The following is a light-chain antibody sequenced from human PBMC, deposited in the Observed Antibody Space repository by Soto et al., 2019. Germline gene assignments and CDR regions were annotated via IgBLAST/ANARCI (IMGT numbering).Light chain of an antibody. V-gene: IGKV3-20*01. CDR2: GAY. CDR1: QSVSSSY. CDR3: KHYNSYSEA. J-gene: IGKJ1*01. Sequence: EIVLTQSPGTLSLSPGERATLSCRASQSVSSSYLAWYQQKPGQAPRLLIYGAYSRAAGIPDRFSGSGSGTDFTLTISSLQPDDFATYYCKHYNSYSEAFGQGTKVDIK.